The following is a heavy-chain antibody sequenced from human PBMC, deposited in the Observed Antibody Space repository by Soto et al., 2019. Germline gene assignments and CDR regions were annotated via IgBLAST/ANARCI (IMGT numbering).Heavy chain of an antibody. Sequence: GGSLRLSCVASGFTFRSYEMNWVRQAPGKGLEWVSYISSSGSVIKYGDSVKGRFTISRDNAKNSLYLQMNSLRAEDTALYYCTRSGNNFCYYGMDVWGQGTTVTVSS. V-gene: IGHV3-48*03. CDR2: ISSSGSVI. CDR3: TRSGNNFCYYGMDV. J-gene: IGHJ6*02. CDR1: GFTFRSYE. D-gene: IGHD1-20*01.